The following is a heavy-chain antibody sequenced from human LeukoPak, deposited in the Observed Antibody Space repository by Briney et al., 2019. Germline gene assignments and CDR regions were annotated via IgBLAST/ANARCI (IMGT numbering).Heavy chain of an antibody. CDR3: AKDFGEAAFDI. Sequence: GGSLRLSCAASGFTFSTYDMHWVRQAPGKGLEWVAIISYDGSDKYYADCVKGRFTISRDNSKNTLYLQMNSLRAEDTAVYYCAKDFGEAAFDIWGQGTMVTVSS. V-gene: IGHV3-30*18. J-gene: IGHJ3*02. D-gene: IGHD3-10*01. CDR1: GFTFSTYD. CDR2: ISYDGSDK.